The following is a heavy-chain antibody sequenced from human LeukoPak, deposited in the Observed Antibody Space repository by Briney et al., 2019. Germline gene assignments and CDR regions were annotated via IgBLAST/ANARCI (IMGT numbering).Heavy chain of an antibody. CDR3: ARASTLRTGDAH. CDR2: IYTGGST. J-gene: IGHJ4*02. D-gene: IGHD7-27*01. V-gene: IGHV3-66*01. Sequence: PGGSLRLSCVASGFTISSNYMSWVRQAPGKELEWVSVIYTGGSTSYADSVKGRFTISRDSSKNTLFLQMNSLRAEDTAVYYCARASTLRTGDAHWGQGTLVTVSS. CDR1: GFTISSNY.